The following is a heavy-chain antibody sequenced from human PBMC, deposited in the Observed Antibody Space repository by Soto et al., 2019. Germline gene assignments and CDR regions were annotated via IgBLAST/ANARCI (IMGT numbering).Heavy chain of an antibody. CDR3: ASTTYSSSYYYYYYGMDV. D-gene: IGHD6-6*01. Sequence: SVKVSCKASGGTFSSYAISWVRQAPGQGLEWMGGIIPIFGTANYAQKFQGRVTITADESTSTAYMELSSLRSEDTAVYYCASTTYSSSYYYYYYGMDVWGQGTTVTVSS. CDR2: IIPIFGTA. J-gene: IGHJ6*02. CDR1: GGTFSSYA. V-gene: IGHV1-69*13.